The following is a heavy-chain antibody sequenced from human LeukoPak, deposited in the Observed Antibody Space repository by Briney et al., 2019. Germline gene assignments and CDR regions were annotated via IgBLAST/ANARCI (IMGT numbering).Heavy chain of an antibody. Sequence: SETLSLTCTVSGGSISSYYWSWIRQPAGQGLEWIGRIYTSGSTNYNPSLKSRVTMSVDTSKNQFSLKLSSVTAADTAVYYCARGRFATAAGGFDYWGQGTLVTVSS. V-gene: IGHV4-4*07. CDR2: IYTSGST. J-gene: IGHJ4*02. CDR3: ARGRFATAAGGFDY. CDR1: GGSISSYY. D-gene: IGHD6-13*01.